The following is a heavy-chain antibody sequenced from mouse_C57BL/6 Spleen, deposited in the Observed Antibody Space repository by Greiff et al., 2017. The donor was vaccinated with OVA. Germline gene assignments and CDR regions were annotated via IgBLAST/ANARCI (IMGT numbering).Heavy chain of an antibody. Sequence: QVQLQQSGPELVKPGASVKISCKASGYAFSSSWMNWVKQRPGQGLEWIGRIYPGDGDTNYNGKFKGKATLTADKSSSTAYMQLSSLTSEDSAVYFCAVRKGAAFYAMDYWGQGTSVTVSS. V-gene: IGHV1-82*01. J-gene: IGHJ4*01. CDR3: AVRKGAAFYAMDY. CDR1: GYAFSSSW. CDR2: IYPGDGDT.